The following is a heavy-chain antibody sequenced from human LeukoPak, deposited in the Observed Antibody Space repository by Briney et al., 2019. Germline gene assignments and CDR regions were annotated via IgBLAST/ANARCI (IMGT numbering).Heavy chain of an antibody. J-gene: IGHJ6*02. Sequence: PSETLSLTCAVYGGSFSGYYWSWIRQPPGKGLEWIGEINHSGSTNYNPSLKSRVTISVDTSKNQFSLKLSCVTAADTAVYYCARGHLWSSWYYYGMDVWGQGTTVTVSS. CDR1: GGSFSGYY. CDR3: ARGHLWSSWYYYGMDV. CDR2: INHSGST. V-gene: IGHV4-34*01. D-gene: IGHD6-13*01.